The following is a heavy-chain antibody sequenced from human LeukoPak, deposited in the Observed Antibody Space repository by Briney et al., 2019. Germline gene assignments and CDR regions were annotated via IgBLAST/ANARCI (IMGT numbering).Heavy chain of an antibody. V-gene: IGHV1-46*01. CDR1: GYTFTSYY. CDR3: ATEGGWGPTDYGDHVF. D-gene: IGHD4-17*01. Sequence: ASVKVSCKASGYTFTSYYMHWVRQAPAQGLEWMGIINPSGGSTSYAQKFQGRVTMTRDTSTSTVYMELSSLRSEDTAVYYCATEGGWGPTDYGDHVFWGQGTLVTVSS. J-gene: IGHJ4*02. CDR2: INPSGGST.